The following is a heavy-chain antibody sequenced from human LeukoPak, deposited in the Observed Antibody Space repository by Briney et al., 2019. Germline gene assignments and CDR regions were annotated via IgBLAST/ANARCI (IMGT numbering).Heavy chain of an antibody. Sequence: SVKVSCXASGGTFSSYTISWVRQAPGQGLEWMGRIIPILGIANYAQKFQGRVTITADKSTSTAYMELSSLRSEDTAVYYCAREDGYNPGFDYWGQGTLVTVSS. J-gene: IGHJ4*02. V-gene: IGHV1-69*04. CDR3: AREDGYNPGFDY. CDR1: GGTFSSYT. D-gene: IGHD5-24*01. CDR2: IIPILGIA.